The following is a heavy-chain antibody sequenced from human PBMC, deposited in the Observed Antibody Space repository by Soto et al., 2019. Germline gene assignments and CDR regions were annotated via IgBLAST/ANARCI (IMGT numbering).Heavy chain of an antibody. D-gene: IGHD1-1*01. CDR2: ISYDGSNS. CDR1: GFPFNNYA. V-gene: IGHV3-30*18. J-gene: IGHJ6*02. Sequence: QVQLVESGGGVVQPGTSLRLSCAASGFPFNNYAKHWVRQRPGKGLDWVAVISYDGSNSYYSDSVKGRFTVSRDRSKNTLSLQMNCLRVDDTAVYYCAKGILSATSGPYAMDVWGQGTTVTVSS. CDR3: AKGILSATSGPYAMDV.